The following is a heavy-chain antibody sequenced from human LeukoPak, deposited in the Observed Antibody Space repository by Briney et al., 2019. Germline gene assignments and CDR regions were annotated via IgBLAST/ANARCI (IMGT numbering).Heavy chain of an antibody. V-gene: IGHV3-30*04. CDR2: ISYDGSNK. Sequence: PGRSLRLSCAASGFTFSSYAMHWVRQAPGKGLERVAVISYDGSNKYYADSVKGRFTISRDNSKNTLYLQMNSLRAEDTAVYYCARDGVATSKEYYYYYGMDVWGQGTTVTVSS. CDR3: ARDGVATSKEYYYYYGMDV. D-gene: IGHD5-12*01. J-gene: IGHJ6*02. CDR1: GFTFSSYA.